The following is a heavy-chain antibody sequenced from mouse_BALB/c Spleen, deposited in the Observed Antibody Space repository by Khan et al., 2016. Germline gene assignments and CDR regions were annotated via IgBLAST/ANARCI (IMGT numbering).Heavy chain of an antibody. J-gene: IGHJ2*01. V-gene: IGHV1-55*01. CDR1: GYNFTSYW. CDR2: IYPGSGST. Sequence: QVQLQQPGAELVKPGTSVKLSCKASGYNFTSYWINWVKLRPGQGLEWIGDIYPGSGSTNYNEKFKSKATLTVDTSSSTAYMQLSSLASEDSALYYCARYTLRGYFDYWGQGTTLTVSS. CDR3: ARYTLRGYFDY. D-gene: IGHD1-1*01.